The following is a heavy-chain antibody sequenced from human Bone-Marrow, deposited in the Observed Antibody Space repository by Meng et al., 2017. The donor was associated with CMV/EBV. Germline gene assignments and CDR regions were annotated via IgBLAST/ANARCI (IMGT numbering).Heavy chain of an antibody. CDR2: IQYDGTSK. CDR3: AYYSSSGYYFDY. V-gene: IGHV3-30*02. D-gene: IGHD2-2*01. Sequence: GESLKISCAASGFMFVTYGMHWVRQAPGKGLEWVAYIQYDGTSKYYADSVQGRLTISRDNSKDTLYLYMNDLRGEDAAVYYCAYYSSSGYYFDYWGQGTPVTVSS. J-gene: IGHJ4*02. CDR1: GFMFVTYG.